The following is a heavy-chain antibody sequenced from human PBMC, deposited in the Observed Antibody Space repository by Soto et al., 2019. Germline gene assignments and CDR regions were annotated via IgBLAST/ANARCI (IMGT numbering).Heavy chain of an antibody. D-gene: IGHD5-12*01. Sequence: QVQLVQSGAEVQEPGSSVKVSCKASGGGNLRDYRTTWVRRAPGQGLDWMGGIIPKLGSANYAQNFQSRVAVTAAEYTNTAYLELRSVRSGDRAVYYGARGGAGYNCGAVYGGQGTQVTVSS. V-gene: IGHV1-69*01. CDR1: GGGNLRDYR. CDR3: ARGGAGYNCGAVY. CDR2: IIPKLGSA. J-gene: IGHJ4*02.